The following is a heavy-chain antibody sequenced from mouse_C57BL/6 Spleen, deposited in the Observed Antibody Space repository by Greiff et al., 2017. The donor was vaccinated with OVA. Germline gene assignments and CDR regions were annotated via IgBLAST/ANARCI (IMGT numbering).Heavy chain of an antibody. J-gene: IGHJ1*03. Sequence: VQLQQSGPELVKPGASVKISCKASGYTFTDYYMNWVKQSHGKSLEWIGDINPNNGGTSYNQKFKGKATLTVDKSSSTAYMELRSLTSEDSAVYYCARVITTVVEGGYFDVWGTGTTVTVSS. CDR2: INPNNGGT. CDR1: GYTFTDYY. CDR3: ARVITTVVEGGYFDV. V-gene: IGHV1-26*01. D-gene: IGHD1-1*01.